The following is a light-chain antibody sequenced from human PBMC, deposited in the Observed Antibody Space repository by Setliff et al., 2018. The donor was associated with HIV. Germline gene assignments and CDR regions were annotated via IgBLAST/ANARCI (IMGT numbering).Light chain of an antibody. Sequence: QSVLAQPASVSGSPGQSITISCTGTSSDVGGYNYVSWYQQHPGKAPKLIISEVNNRPSGVSNRFSGSKSGNTASLTISGPQTEDEGDYYCSSYAITNTLPFGTGTKVTVL. CDR1: SSDVGGYNY. V-gene: IGLV2-14*01. CDR3: SSYAITNTLP. CDR2: EVN. J-gene: IGLJ1*01.